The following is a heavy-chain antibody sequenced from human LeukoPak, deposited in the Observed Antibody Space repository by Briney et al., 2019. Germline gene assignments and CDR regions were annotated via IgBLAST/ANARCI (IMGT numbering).Heavy chain of an antibody. Sequence: SETLSLTCTVSGGSISSYYWSWIRQPPGKGLEWIGYIYYSGSPNYNPSLKSRVTISVDTSKNQFSLKLSSVTAADTAVYYCARASGSYYKRLSFDYWGQGTLVTVSS. CDR1: GGSISSYY. D-gene: IGHD3-10*01. V-gene: IGHV4-59*08. CDR2: IYYSGSP. CDR3: ARASGSYYKRLSFDY. J-gene: IGHJ4*02.